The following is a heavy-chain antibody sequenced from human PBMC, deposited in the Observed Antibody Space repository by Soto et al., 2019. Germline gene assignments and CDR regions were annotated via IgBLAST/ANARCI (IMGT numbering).Heavy chain of an antibody. V-gene: IGHV3-48*01. CDR3: AIRPYGDYIDC. CDR2: ISSSSSTI. D-gene: IGHD4-17*01. J-gene: IGHJ4*02. Sequence: EVQLVESGGGLVQPGGSLRLSCAASGFTFSSYSMNWVRQDPGKGLEWVSYISSSSSTIYYADSVKGRFTISRDNAKNSLYLQMNSLRAEDTAVYYCAIRPYGDYIDCWGQGTLVTVSS. CDR1: GFTFSSYS.